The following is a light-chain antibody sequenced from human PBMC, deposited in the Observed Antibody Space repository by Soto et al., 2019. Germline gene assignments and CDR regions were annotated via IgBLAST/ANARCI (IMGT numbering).Light chain of an antibody. CDR2: DAS. Sequence: EIVLTQSPDTLSLSPGERATLSCRASQSVRSNYLAWYQQKPGQAPRFLIYDASSRATGIPDRFSGSGSGKDFTLTISRLEPEDFAVYYCQQYGRSPLTFGGGTKVEIK. V-gene: IGKV3-20*01. CDR3: QQYGRSPLT. J-gene: IGKJ4*01. CDR1: QSVRSNY.